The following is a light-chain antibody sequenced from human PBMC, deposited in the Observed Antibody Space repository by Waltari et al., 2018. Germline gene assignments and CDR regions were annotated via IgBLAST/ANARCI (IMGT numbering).Light chain of an antibody. Sequence: EIVLTQSPGTLSLSPGEIATLSCRASQSVASSCLAWFQQKPGQAPRLLIYGAASRATGVPDRFSGSWSGTDFTLTIDRLEPEDFAVYYCQQYDSSPRTFGQGTKVEI. J-gene: IGKJ1*01. CDR3: QQYDSSPRT. V-gene: IGKV3-20*01. CDR2: GAA. CDR1: QSVASSC.